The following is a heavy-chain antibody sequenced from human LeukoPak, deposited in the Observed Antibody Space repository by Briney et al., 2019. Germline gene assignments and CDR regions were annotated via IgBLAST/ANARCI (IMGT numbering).Heavy chain of an antibody. CDR3: ARVRGNYYYASSGYPRVHAFDI. CDR1: GGSFSGYY. Sequence: PSETLSLTCAVYGGSFSGYYWSWIRQPPGKGLEWLGEINHSGSNNYNPSLKSRVTISVDTSKNQFSLKLSSVTAADTAVYYCARVRGNYYYASSGYPRVHAFDIWGQGTMVTVSS. CDR2: INHSGSN. D-gene: IGHD3-22*01. V-gene: IGHV4-34*01. J-gene: IGHJ3*02.